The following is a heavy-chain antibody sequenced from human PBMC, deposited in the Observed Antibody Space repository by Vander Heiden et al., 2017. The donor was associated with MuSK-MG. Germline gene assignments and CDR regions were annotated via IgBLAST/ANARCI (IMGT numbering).Heavy chain of an antibody. CDR1: SGSISSCSYY. V-gene: IGHV4-61*02. CDR3: AGLGWYDISGYSADAFDI. J-gene: IGHJ3*02. Sequence: GQLQESGPGLVKPSQTLSLTCTVSSGSISSCSYYWSWIRLPAGKGLEWIGRIYTSGSTNYNTSLKLRVTRSVDTSKNQFSLKLSSVTAADKDVYYCAGLGWYDISGYSADAFDIWGRGKMVTVSS. CDR2: IYTSGST. D-gene: IGHD3-22*01.